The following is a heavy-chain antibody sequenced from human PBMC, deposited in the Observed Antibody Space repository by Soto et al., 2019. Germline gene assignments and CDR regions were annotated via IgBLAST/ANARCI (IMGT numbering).Heavy chain of an antibody. V-gene: IGHV3-53*01. D-gene: IGHD5-18*01. CDR1: GFTVSSNY. CDR3: ASSGYSYGPFDY. J-gene: IGHJ4*02. CDR2: IYSCGST. Sequence: EVQLVESGGGLIQPGGSLRLSCAASGFTVSSNYMSWVRQAPGKGLEWDSVIYSCGSTYYADSVKGRFTISRDNSKNPLYLPMNSLRAEDTAVYYCASSGYSYGPFDYWGQGTLVTVSS.